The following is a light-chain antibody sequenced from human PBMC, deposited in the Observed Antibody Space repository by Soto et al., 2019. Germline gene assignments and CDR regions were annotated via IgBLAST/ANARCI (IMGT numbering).Light chain of an antibody. V-gene: IGKV1-39*01. J-gene: IGKJ1*01. CDR2: AAS. Sequence: DIQMTQSPSSLSASVGDRVTITCRASQISSSYLNWYQQKPGKAPKLLIYAASSLQSGVPSRFSGSGSETDFTLTISSLQPEDFATYYCQQSYSSLWTCGQGTKVEIK. CDR3: QQSYSSLWT. CDR1: QISSSY.